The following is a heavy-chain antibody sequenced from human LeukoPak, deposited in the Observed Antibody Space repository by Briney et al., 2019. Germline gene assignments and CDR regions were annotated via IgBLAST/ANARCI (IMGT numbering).Heavy chain of an antibody. D-gene: IGHD5-12*01. V-gene: IGHV3-23*01. CDR3: AKVEGWLQMRPYYFDY. CDR1: GFTFSSYA. Sequence: QAGGSLRLSCAASGFTFSSYAMSWVRQAPGKGLEWVSAIIGSGGSTYYADSVKGRFTISRDNSKNTLYLQMNSLRAEDTAVYYCAKVEGWLQMRPYYFDYWGQGTLVTVSS. J-gene: IGHJ4*02. CDR2: IIGSGGST.